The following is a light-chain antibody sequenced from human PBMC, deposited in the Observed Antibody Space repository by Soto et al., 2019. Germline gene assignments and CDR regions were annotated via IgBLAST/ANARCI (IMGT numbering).Light chain of an antibody. Sequence: EIVLTQSPATLSLSPGDRATLSCSASQSVGSYLGWYQQRPGQAPRLLIYDASNRATGIPARFSGSGSGTDFTLTISSLEPEDFAFYYCQQRSDWPSTFGGGTKVEIK. V-gene: IGKV3-11*01. CDR2: DAS. CDR1: QSVGSY. CDR3: QQRSDWPST. J-gene: IGKJ4*01.